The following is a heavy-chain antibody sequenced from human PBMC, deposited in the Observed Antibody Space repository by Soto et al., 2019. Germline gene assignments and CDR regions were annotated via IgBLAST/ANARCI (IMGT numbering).Heavy chain of an antibody. CDR3: SRALTKDTSMVLDSLHI. Sequence: PGGSLRLSCAASGFTFSTYAMYWDRQAPGKGREWVAVISYHGFNKFYADSVKGRFTISRDNARNTLYLQMDSLRPEDTAVYYCSRALTKDTSMVLDSLHIWGEGTKVTVSS. CDR1: GFTFSTYA. D-gene: IGHD5-18*01. V-gene: IGHV3-30-3*01. J-gene: IGHJ3*02. CDR2: ISYHGFNK.